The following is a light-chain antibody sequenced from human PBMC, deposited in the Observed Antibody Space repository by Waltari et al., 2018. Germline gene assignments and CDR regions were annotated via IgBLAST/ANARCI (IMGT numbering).Light chain of an antibody. J-gene: IGKJ1*01. V-gene: IGKV1-39*01. CDR1: QTISRY. CDR2: DAS. Sequence: EIQMTQSPSSLSASVGDRVTITRRASQTISRYLNWYQQKPGKAPNLLIYDASSLQSGVPSRCSGSGSGRDFTLIITSLQPEDFATYYCQESYSFTRTFGQGTKVEIK. CDR3: QESYSFTRT.